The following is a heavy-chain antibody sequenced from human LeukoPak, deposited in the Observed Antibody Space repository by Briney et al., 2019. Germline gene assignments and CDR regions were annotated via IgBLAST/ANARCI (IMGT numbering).Heavy chain of an antibody. J-gene: IGHJ4*02. CDR2: VYHTGST. CDR3: AKDHGNNRRYFDD. Sequence: TLSLTCTVSGGSIAISHWWTWVRQPPGKGLEWIGEVYHTGSTDYNASLKSRVTISVDKSKNQFYLKMTSVTAADTAVYYCAKDHGNNRRYFDDWGQGTLVTVSS. D-gene: IGHD4-11*01. V-gene: IGHV4-4*02. CDR1: GGSIAISHW.